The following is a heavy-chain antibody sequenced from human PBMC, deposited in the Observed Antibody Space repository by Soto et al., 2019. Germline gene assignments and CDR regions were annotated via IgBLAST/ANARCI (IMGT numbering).Heavy chain of an antibody. D-gene: IGHD2-2*02. CDR1: GFTFSSYP. CDR2: ISGSGGST. V-gene: IGHV3-23*01. Sequence: GGSLRLSCAASGFTFSSYPMSWVRQAPGKGLEWVSSISGSGGSTYFADSVKGRFTISRDNSKNTLYLQMNSLRAEDTAVYYCAKDPPLTATAISRTFDYWGQGTLVTVYS. CDR3: AKDPPLTATAISRTFDY. J-gene: IGHJ4*02.